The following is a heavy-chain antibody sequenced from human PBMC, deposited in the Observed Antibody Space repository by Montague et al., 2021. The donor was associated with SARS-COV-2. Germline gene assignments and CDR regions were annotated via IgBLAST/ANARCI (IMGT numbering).Heavy chain of an antibody. CDR1: GFPFSGYE. Sequence: SLRLSCAASGFPFSGYEMNWVRQAPGKGLEWVSYISSSGSSIYYADSVKGRFTISRDNAKNSLYLHMNSLRAEDTAVYYCASVRARITIFGGGPGDYWGQGTLVTVSS. CDR2: ISSSGSSI. V-gene: IGHV3-48*03. CDR3: ASVRARITIFGGGPGDY. D-gene: IGHD3-3*01. J-gene: IGHJ4*02.